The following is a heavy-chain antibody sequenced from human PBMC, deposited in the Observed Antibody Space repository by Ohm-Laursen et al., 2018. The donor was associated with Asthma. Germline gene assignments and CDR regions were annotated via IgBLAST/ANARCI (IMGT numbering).Heavy chain of an antibody. CDR3: ARGITFSDY. D-gene: IGHD3-16*01. V-gene: IGHV7-4-1*02. Sequence: KVSCKVSGYTFTRFAVNWVRQAPGQGLEWLGWINTNTGNPTFAQGLTGRFVLSLDTSVSTAYLQISSLKAEDTAVYYCARGITFSDYWGQGTLVTVSS. CDR2: INTNTGNP. CDR1: GYTFTRFA. J-gene: IGHJ4*02.